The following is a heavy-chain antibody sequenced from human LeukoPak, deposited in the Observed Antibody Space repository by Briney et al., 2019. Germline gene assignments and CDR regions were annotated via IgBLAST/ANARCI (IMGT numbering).Heavy chain of an antibody. J-gene: IGHJ3*02. D-gene: IGHD3-22*01. CDR1: GGSISSYY. CDR3: ARAPHYYDRSGYSGAFDI. V-gene: IGHV4-4*09. Sequence: PSETLSLTCTVSGGSISSYYWSWIRQPPGKGLEWIGYIYTSGSTNYNPSLNSRVTISVDTSNNQFSLKLSSVTAADTAVYYCARAPHYYDRSGYSGAFDIWGQGTMVTVSS. CDR2: IYTSGST.